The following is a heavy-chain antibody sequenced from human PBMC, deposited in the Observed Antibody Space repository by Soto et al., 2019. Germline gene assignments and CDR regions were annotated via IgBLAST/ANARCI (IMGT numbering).Heavy chain of an antibody. CDR2: ISYDGSNK. V-gene: IGHV3-30-3*01. D-gene: IGHD1-1*01. Sequence: GGSLRLSCAASGFTCSSYAMHWVRQAPGKGLERVAVISYDGSNKYYADSVKGRFTISRDNSKNTLYLQMNSLRAEDTAEYYCARESTGAADYWGQGTLVTVSS. CDR1: GFTCSSYA. J-gene: IGHJ4*02. CDR3: ARESTGAADY.